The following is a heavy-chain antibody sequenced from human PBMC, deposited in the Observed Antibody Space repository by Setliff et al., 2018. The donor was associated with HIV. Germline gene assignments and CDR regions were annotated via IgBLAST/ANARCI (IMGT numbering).Heavy chain of an antibody. CDR3: ARSRAAGFDY. CDR2: INGGTTT. CDR1: GFTFSSYS. J-gene: IGHJ4*02. V-gene: IGHV3-48*01. Sequence: PGGSLRLSCAASGFTFSSYSMNWVRQAPGKGLEWVSVINGGTTTYYADSVKGRFTISRDNSKNSLYLQMNSLRAEDTAVYYCARSRAAGFDYWGQGTLVTVSS. D-gene: IGHD6-13*01.